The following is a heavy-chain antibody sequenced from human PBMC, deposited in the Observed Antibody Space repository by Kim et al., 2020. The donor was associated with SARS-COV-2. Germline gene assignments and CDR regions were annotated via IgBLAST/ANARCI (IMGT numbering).Heavy chain of an antibody. J-gene: IGHJ6*02. Sequence: GGSLRLSCAASGFTFSSYSMNWVRQAPGKGLEWVSYISSSSSTIYYADSVKGRFTISRDNAKNSLYLQMNSLRDEDTAVYYCARVGGGGSCYSGCGMDGWGRGTTVPVSS. CDR3: ARVGGGGSCYSGCGMDG. CDR2: ISSSSSTI. D-gene: IGHD2-15*01. V-gene: IGHV3-48*02. CDR1: GFTFSSYS.